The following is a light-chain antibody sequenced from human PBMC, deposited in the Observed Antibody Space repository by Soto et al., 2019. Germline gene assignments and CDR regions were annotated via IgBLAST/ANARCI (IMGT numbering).Light chain of an antibody. J-gene: IGLJ1*01. V-gene: IGLV2-14*01. CDR2: EVT. CDR1: RSDVGAYNY. Sequence: SVLAQPASVSGSPGQSIAISCTGTRSDVGAYNYVSWYQQHPGKAPKLMISEVTNRPSGVSDRFSGSKSGNTASLTISGLQVEDEADYYCSSFTSRFTFVFGTGTKVTVL. CDR3: SSFTSRFTFV.